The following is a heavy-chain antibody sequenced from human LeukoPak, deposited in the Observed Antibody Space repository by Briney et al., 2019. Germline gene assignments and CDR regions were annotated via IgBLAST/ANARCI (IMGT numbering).Heavy chain of an antibody. CDR3: AKTGNPAAGDY. CDR1: GFTFSSYW. J-gene: IGHJ4*02. D-gene: IGHD1-1*01. CDR2: INSDGSST. V-gene: IGHV3-74*01. Sequence: PGGSLRLSCAASGFTFSSYWMHWVRQAPGKGLVWVSRINSDGSSTSYADSVKGRFTISRDNSKNTLYLQMNSLTAEDTAVYYCAKTGNPAAGDYWGQGTLVTVSS.